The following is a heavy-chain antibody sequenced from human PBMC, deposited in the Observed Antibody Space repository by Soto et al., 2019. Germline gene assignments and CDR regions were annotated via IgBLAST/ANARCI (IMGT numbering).Heavy chain of an antibody. Sequence: SETLSLTCTVSGGSISSYYWSWIRQPPGKGLEWIGYIYYSGSTNYNPSLKSRVTISVDTSKNQFSLKLSSVTAADTAVYYCASGRRWFDPWGQGTLVTVSS. CDR1: GGSISSYY. CDR2: IYYSGST. V-gene: IGHV4-59*08. J-gene: IGHJ5*02. CDR3: ASGRRWFDP.